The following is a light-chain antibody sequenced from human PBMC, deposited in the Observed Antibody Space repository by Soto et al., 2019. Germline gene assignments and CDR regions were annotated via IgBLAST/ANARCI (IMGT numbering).Light chain of an antibody. CDR2: DAS. CDR1: QSVSSY. CDR3: QHRSNWPLT. J-gene: IGKJ3*01. V-gene: IGKV3-11*01. Sequence: EIVLTQSPATLSLSPGERATLSCRASQSVSSYLAWYQQRPGQAPRLLIYDASNRPTGIPVRFSGSGSGTDFPLTISSLEPEDFAVYYCQHRSNWPLTFGPGTKVDIK.